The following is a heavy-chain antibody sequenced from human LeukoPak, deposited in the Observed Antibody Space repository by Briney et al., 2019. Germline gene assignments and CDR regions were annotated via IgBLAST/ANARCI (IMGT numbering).Heavy chain of an antibody. D-gene: IGHD3-16*02. CDR2: VYYRGTT. V-gene: IGHV4-59*01. J-gene: IGHJ3*02. CDR3: AREAYDYIWESYRQTDAFDI. CDR1: GGSISSY. Sequence: SETLSLTCTVSGGSISSYWSWIRQPPGRRLEWIGYVYYRGTTNYNPSLKRRVAISVDTSKNQFSLKLSSVTAADTAVYYCAREAYDYIWESYRQTDAFDIWGQGIVVTVSS.